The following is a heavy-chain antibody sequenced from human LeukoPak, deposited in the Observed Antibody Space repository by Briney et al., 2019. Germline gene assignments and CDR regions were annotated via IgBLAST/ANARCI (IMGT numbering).Heavy chain of an antibody. CDR3: TRGGLGELFDF. J-gene: IGHJ4*02. CDR2: INPNGGVT. D-gene: IGHD3-10*01. CDR1: GYIFAGYY. V-gene: IGHV1-2*02. Sequence: ASVKVSCKTSGYIFAGYYMHWVRQAPGEGLEWMGWINPNGGVTNYAQKFQGRVTLTRDTSSSTGYMEMNSLSSDDTAIYYCTRGGLGELFDFWGQGTLVAVSS.